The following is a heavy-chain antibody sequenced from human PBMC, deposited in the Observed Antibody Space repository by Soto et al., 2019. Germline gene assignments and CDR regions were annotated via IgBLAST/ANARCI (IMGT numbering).Heavy chain of an antibody. V-gene: IGHV4-4*02. J-gene: IGHJ6*02. D-gene: IGHD5-18*01. CDR2: IYHSGST. Sequence: PSETLSLTCAVSGGSISSSNWWSWVRQPPGKGLEWIGEIYHSGSTNYNPSLKSRVTISVDKSKNQFSLKLSSVTAADTAVYYCARDQVDTAMADYGMDVWGQGTTVTVSS. CDR3: ARDQVDTAMADYGMDV. CDR1: GGSISSSNW.